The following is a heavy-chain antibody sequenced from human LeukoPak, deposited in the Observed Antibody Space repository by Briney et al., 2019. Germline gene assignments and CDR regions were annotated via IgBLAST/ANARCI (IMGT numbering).Heavy chain of an antibody. V-gene: IGHV1-2*02. CDR2: INPNSGGT. D-gene: IGHD4-17*01. J-gene: IGHJ4*02. Sequence: ASVKVSCKASGYTFTSYAMHWVRQAPGQRLEWMGWINPNSGGTNYAQRFQGRVTMTRDTSISTAYMELSRLRSDDTAVYYCARLYGDYGFDYWGQGTLVTVSS. CDR3: ARLYGDYGFDY. CDR1: GYTFTSYA.